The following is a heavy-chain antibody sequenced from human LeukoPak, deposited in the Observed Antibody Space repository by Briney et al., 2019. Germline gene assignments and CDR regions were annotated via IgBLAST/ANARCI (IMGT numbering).Heavy chain of an antibody. J-gene: IGHJ4*02. CDR1: GGSFSDYY. V-gene: IGHV4-34*01. Sequence: SETLSLTCAVYGGSFSDYYWSWIRQPPGKGLEWIGQINHRGSTNYNPSLKSRVTISVDTSKNQFSLEMSAVTAADAAVYYCAAVPAADLGYWGQGTLVTVSS. D-gene: IGHD2-2*01. CDR3: AAVPAADLGY. CDR2: INHRGST.